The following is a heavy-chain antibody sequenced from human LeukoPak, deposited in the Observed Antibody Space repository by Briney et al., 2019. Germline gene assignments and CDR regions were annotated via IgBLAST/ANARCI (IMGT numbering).Heavy chain of an antibody. CDR3: ARADLINDAFDI. V-gene: IGHV3-21*01. CDR2: ISSSGSYI. CDR1: GFTFSSYS. Sequence: PGGSLRLSCAASGFTFSSYSMNWVRQAPGKGLGWVSSISSSGSYIFYADSVKGRFTTSRDNAKNSLSLQMNSLRAEDTAVYFCARADLINDAFDIWDQGTMVTVSS. J-gene: IGHJ3*02. D-gene: IGHD3-16*01.